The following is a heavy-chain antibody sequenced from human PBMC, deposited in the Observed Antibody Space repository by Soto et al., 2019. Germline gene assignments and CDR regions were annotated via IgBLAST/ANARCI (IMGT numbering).Heavy chain of an antibody. J-gene: IGHJ3*02. Sequence: GGSLRLSCAASGFTFSDYYMSWIRQAPGKGLEWVSYISSSGSTIYYADSVKGRFTISRDNAKNSLYLQMNSLRAEDTAVYYCARSRVEAADPLYDAFDIWGQGTMVTVSS. CDR1: GFTFSDYY. CDR3: ARSRVEAADPLYDAFDI. CDR2: ISSSGSTI. D-gene: IGHD2-15*01. V-gene: IGHV3-11*01.